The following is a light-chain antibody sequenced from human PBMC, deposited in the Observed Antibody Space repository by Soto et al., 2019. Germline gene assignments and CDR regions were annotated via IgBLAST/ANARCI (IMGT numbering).Light chain of an antibody. J-gene: IGKJ2*01. CDR3: QQSYSTPYT. Sequence: DIQMTQSLSSLSASVGDRVTITCRASQSISSYLNWYQQKPGKAPKLLIYAASSLQSGVPSRFSGSVSGTDFTLTISSLQPEVFATYYCQQSYSTPYTFGQGTKLEIK. V-gene: IGKV1-39*01. CDR2: AAS. CDR1: QSISSY.